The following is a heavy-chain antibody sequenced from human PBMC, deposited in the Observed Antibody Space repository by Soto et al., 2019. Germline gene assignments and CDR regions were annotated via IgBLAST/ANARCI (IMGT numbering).Heavy chain of an antibody. V-gene: IGHV3-74*01. CDR2: INSDGSST. CDR3: ARPLGSGRKADNAFDI. Sequence: EVQLVESGGGLVQPGGSLRLSCAASGFTFSSYWMHWGRQAPGKGLVWVSRINSDGSSTSYADSVKGRFTISRDNAKNTLYLQMNSLRAEDTAVYYCARPLGSGRKADNAFDIWGQGTMVTVSS. J-gene: IGHJ3*02. D-gene: IGHD3-10*01. CDR1: GFTFSSYW.